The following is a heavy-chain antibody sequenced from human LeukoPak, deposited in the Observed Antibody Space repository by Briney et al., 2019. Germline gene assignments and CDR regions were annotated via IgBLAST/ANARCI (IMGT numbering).Heavy chain of an antibody. V-gene: IGHV4-31*03. Sequence: PQTLSLTCTVSGGSISSGDYYWTWIRQHPGKGLEWIGYIYYSGSTYYNPSLKSRVTISVDTSKNQFSLNLSSVTAADTAVYYCAREVRIAAAVIYDYWGQGTLVTVSS. CDR2: IYYSGST. CDR3: AREVRIAAAVIYDY. J-gene: IGHJ4*02. CDR1: GGSISSGDYY. D-gene: IGHD6-13*01.